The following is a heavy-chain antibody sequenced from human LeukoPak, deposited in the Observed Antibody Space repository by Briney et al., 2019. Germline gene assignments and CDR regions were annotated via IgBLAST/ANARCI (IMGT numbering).Heavy chain of an antibody. CDR1: GFTFCSCG. CDR2: ISYDGSNK. J-gene: IGHJ5*02. D-gene: IGHD3-22*01. V-gene: IGHV3-30*18. CDR3: AKDGNPTYYYDSSGSPAA. Sequence: PGGSLRLSCAASGFTFCSCGMHWVRQAPGKGLEWVAVISYDGSNKYYADSVKGRFTISRDNSKNTLYLQMNSLRAEDTAVYYCAKDGNPTYYYDSSGSPAAWGQGTLVTVSS.